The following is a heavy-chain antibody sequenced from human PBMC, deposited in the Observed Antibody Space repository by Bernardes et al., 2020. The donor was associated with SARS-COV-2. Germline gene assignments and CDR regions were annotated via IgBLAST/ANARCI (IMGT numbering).Heavy chain of an antibody. CDR3: ARGGLTFGGVTVR. CDR1: GSTFSTLD. CDR2: ISSRASTI. V-gene: IGHV3-48*01. D-gene: IGHD3-16*02. Sequence: GGSLRLSRAASGSTFSTLDMHWVRQAPGKGLEWVSYISSRASTIHYADSVKGRFTISRDNAKNSLYLQMNSLRADDTAVYYCARGGLTFGGVTVRWGQGTLVTVSS. J-gene: IGHJ4*02.